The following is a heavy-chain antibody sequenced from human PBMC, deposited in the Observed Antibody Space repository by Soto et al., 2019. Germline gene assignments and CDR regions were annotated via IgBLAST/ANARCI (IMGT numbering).Heavy chain of an antibody. CDR1: GFTFSGSA. CDR2: IRSKADSFAT. D-gene: IGHD3-9*01. V-gene: IGHV3-73*01. CDR3: TRHSQYYDILTGYDYYYFYGMDV. Sequence: GGSLRLSCAASGFTFSGSAMHWVRQASGKGLEWVGRIRSKADSFATAYAASVKGRFTISRDDSKNTAYLHMNSLKTEDTAVYYCTRHSQYYDILTGYDYYYFYGMDVWGQGTTVTVSS. J-gene: IGHJ6*02.